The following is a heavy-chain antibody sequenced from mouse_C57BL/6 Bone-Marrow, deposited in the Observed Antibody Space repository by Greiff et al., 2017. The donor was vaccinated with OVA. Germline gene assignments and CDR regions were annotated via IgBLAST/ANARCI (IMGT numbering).Heavy chain of an antibody. D-gene: IGHD1-1*01. V-gene: IGHV1-69*01. J-gene: IGHJ4*01. CDR1: GYTFTSYW. CDR3: ARSGTTVDYSSMDY. CDR2: IDPSDSYT. Sequence: QVQLQQPGAELVMPGASVKLSCKASGYTFTSYWMHWVKQRPGQGLEWIGEIDPSDSYTNYNQKFKGKSTLTVDKSSSTAYMQLSSLTSYDSAVYYCARSGTTVDYSSMDYWCQGTSVTVSS.